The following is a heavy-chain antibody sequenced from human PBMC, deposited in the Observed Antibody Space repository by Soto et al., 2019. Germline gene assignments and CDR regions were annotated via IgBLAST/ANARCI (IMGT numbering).Heavy chain of an antibody. CDR2: ISPYNGTT. J-gene: IGHJ6*02. D-gene: IGHD1-1*01. CDR1: FYTFATYG. Sequence: ASVQVSCEASFYTFATYGISWVRQAPGQGLEWMGWISPYNGTTKYAEKFQGEMTMTTDTATSTAYMDLRSLRSDDTAVYYCARDGERDTGLNFYYYLHGMDAWGQGTRVTVSS. V-gene: IGHV1-18*04. CDR3: ARDGERDTGLNFYYYLHGMDA.